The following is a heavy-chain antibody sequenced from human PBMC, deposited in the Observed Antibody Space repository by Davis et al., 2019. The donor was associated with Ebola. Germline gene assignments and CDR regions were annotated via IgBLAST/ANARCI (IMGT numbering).Heavy chain of an antibody. D-gene: IGHD4-11*01. CDR1: GFTFSNYG. CDR2: ISDNGGYT. Sequence: GESLKISCEGSGFTFSNYGMSWVRQAPGKGLEWLSVISDNGGYTHYADSAKGRFSISRDNSKNSLYMQMNGLRADDTAVYYCANIGSSTSKGPTDYWGQGILVTVSS. CDR3: ANIGSSTSKGPTDY. J-gene: IGHJ4*02. V-gene: IGHV3-23*01.